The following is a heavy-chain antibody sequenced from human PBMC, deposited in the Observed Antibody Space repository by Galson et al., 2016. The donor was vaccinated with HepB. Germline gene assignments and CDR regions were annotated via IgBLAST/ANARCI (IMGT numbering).Heavy chain of an antibody. D-gene: IGHD3-3*01. J-gene: IGHJ3*01. CDR2: ISSGGSSM. CDR3: ARVIPRFLEWLSPDDAFDL. V-gene: IGHV3-48*03. CDR1: GFTFSKSE. Sequence: SLRLSCAASGFTFSKSEMNWFRQAPGEGLEWVSYISSGGSSMYYADSVKGRFTISRDNAKNSVSLQMNSLRAEDTAVYYCARVIPRFLEWLSPDDAFDLWGQGTMVTVSS.